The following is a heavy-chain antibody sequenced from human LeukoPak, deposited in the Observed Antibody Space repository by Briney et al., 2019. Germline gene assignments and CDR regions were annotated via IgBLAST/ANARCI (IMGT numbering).Heavy chain of an antibody. Sequence: PGGSLRLSCAASGFTFSRNGMRWVRQAPGKGLEWVALIYYDGGNKYYVDSVKGRFTISRDNSKNMLYLQMNSLRAEDTAVYYCARDLLYSGSYSWYFDLRGRGIPVTVSS. CDR2: IYYDGGNK. CDR1: GFTFSRNG. D-gene: IGHD1-26*01. CDR3: ARDLLYSGSYSWYFDL. V-gene: IGHV3-33*01. J-gene: IGHJ2*01.